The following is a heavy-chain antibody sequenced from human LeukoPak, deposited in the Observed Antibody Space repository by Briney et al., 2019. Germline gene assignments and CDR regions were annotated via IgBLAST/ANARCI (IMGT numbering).Heavy chain of an antibody. J-gene: IGHJ4*02. D-gene: IGHD3-10*01. CDR3: ARGDGYGSGSSRDY. Sequence: PGGSLRLSCAASGFTFSSYWMSWVRQAPGKGLEGVANIKQDGSEKYYVDSVKGRFTISRDNAKNSLYLQMNSLRAEDTAVYYCARGDGYGSGSSRDYWGQGTLVTVPS. CDR2: IKQDGSEK. CDR1: GFTFSSYW. V-gene: IGHV3-7*04.